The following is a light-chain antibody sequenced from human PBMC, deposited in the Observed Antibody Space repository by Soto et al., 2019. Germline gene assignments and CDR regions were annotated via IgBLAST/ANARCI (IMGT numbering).Light chain of an antibody. CDR2: NDN. CDR3: AAWDGSLNHIL. J-gene: IGLJ2*01. V-gene: IGLV1-44*01. Sequence: QSALTQPPSASGTPGQGVAISCSGSSSNMGSNTVNWYQHLPGTAPKLLIYNDNQRPSGVPGRFFGSKSGTSASLAITGLQSEDEADYYCAAWDGSLNHILFGGGTKLTVL. CDR1: SSNMGSNT.